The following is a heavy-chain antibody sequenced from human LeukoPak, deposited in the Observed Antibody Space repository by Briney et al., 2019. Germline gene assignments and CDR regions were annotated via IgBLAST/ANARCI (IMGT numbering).Heavy chain of an antibody. V-gene: IGHV1-69*05. Sequence: ASVKVSCKASGGTFSSYAISWVRQAPGQGLEWMGRIIPIFGTANYAQKFQGRVTITTDESTSTAYMELSSLRSEDTAVYYCAREGTYYYDSSGYYYPRPRTFAFDYWGQGTLVTVSS. CDR3: AREGTYYYDSSGYYYPRPRTFAFDY. CDR2: IIPIFGTA. J-gene: IGHJ4*02. D-gene: IGHD3-22*01. CDR1: GGTFSSYA.